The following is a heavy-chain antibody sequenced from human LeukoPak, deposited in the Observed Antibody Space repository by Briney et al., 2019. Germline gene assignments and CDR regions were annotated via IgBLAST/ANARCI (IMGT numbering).Heavy chain of an antibody. Sequence: GGSLRLSCSASQFTFSYYAMAWARQAPGKGLEWVSGISSSGNYICYADSVKGRFTISRDNSKNTLYLQLNSLRVEDTAVYYCAKEIYAYGSRGFDYWGQGTLVTVSS. J-gene: IGHJ4*02. D-gene: IGHD3-10*01. CDR2: ISSSGNYI. CDR1: QFTFSYYA. V-gene: IGHV3-23*01. CDR3: AKEIYAYGSRGFDY.